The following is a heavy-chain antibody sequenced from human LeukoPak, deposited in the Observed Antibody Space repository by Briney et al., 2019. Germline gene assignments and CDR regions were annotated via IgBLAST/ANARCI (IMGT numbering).Heavy chain of an antibody. V-gene: IGHV4-4*02. D-gene: IGHD3-16*01. Sequence: PSGTLSLTCALSRGALANGNCGGWIGKPPGKGRQWMGEVYHSGSTNYNPPPKSRSPRSLDRPKNRFSLNLTSVPAAATPLNYCTRVSLRWFDPWGQGTLVTVSS. CDR1: RGALANGNC. CDR3: TRVSLRWFDP. J-gene: IGHJ5*02. CDR2: VYHSGST.